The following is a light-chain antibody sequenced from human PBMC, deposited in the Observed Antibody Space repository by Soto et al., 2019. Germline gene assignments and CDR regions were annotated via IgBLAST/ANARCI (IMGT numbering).Light chain of an antibody. CDR1: PDLSNY. CDR3: QQYANLPFT. Sequence: DIQMPQYPSSLSASLGDRVPITCQASPDLSNYLNWYQQKPGKAPKLRIYDASNLETGVPSRFSGSGPGTDFTFTISSLQPEDIATYYCQQYANLPFTFGPGTKVDIK. J-gene: IGKJ3*01. V-gene: IGKV1-33*01. CDR2: DAS.